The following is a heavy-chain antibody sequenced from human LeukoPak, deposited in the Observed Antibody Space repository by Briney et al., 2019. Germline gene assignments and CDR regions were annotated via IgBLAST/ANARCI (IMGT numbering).Heavy chain of an antibody. CDR1: GGSFSGYY. J-gene: IGHJ1*01. Sequence: SETLSLTCAVYGGSFSGYYWSGLRQPPRKGLAGLGEINHSGSTNYNPSLKSRVTISVDTSKNQFSLKLSSVTAADTAVYYCASSIAAAGPYEYFQHWGQGTLVTVSS. CDR2: INHSGST. D-gene: IGHD6-13*01. V-gene: IGHV4-34*01. CDR3: ASSIAAAGPYEYFQH.